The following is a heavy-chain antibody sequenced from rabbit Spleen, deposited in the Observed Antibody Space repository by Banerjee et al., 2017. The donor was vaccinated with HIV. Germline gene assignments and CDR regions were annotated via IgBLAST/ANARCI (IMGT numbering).Heavy chain of an antibody. J-gene: IGHJ6*01. D-gene: IGHD7-1*01. V-gene: IGHV1S45*01. Sequence: QQQLEESGGDLVKPGGTLTLTCTASGFTFSSYWMSWVRQAPGKGLEWISCIAGSSSGFTYSATWATGRFTISKTSSTTVTLQMTSLTVADTATYFCARDTGTSFSSYGMDLWGPGTLVTVS. CDR1: GFTFSSYW. CDR3: ARDTGTSFSSYGMDL. CDR2: IAGSSSGFT.